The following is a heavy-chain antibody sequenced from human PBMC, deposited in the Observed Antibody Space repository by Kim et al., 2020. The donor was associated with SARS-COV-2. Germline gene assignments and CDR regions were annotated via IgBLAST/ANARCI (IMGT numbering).Heavy chain of an antibody. V-gene: IGHV3-23*01. Sequence: GGSLRLSCVASGLPFSQFAMTWVREAPGKGLEWVAGISDDGDVTHYADPVRGRFTISRDNSKSTLYLHMNTLRPEDTAIYFCAKVDATRCYTACHFDDWG. CDR1: GLPFSQFA. CDR2: ISDDGDVT. D-gene: IGHD2-15*01. J-gene: IGHJ4*01. CDR3: AKVDATRCYTACHFDD.